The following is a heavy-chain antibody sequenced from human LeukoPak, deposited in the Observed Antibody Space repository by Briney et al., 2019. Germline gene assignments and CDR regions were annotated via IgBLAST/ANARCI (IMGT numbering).Heavy chain of an antibody. Sequence: PSETLSLTCIVSGYSINSGYHWGWIRRPPGKGREGSGIIYHSGRTNYNPSLKSRVTISIDTSKNQFSLKLRSVTAADTAVYYCARHYLYDTSGDGTYYFDYWGQGTLVTVSS. CDR1: GYSINSGYH. D-gene: IGHD3-22*01. J-gene: IGHJ4*02. V-gene: IGHV4-38-2*02. CDR3: ARHYLYDTSGDGTYYFDY. CDR2: IYHSGRT.